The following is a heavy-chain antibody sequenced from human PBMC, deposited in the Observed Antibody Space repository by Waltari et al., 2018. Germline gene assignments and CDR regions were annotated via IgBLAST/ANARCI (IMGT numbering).Heavy chain of an antibody. CDR2: SNSDGSST. D-gene: IGHD4-17*01. V-gene: IGHV3-74*01. CDR1: GFTYSMSW. Sequence: EVQLVESGGGLVQPGGSPRLSCAASGFTYSMSWMHWVRQAPGKGLVWVSRSNSDGSSTSYADSVKGRFTISKDNAKNTVYLQMNSLRAEDTAIYYCARGARRTTVTTGWWYFDLWGRGTLVTVSS. CDR3: ARGARRTTVTTGWWYFDL. J-gene: IGHJ2*01.